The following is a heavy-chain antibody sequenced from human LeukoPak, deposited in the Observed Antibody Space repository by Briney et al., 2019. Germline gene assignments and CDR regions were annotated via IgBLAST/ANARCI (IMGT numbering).Heavy chain of an antibody. CDR1: GGSISSSSYY. J-gene: IGHJ4*02. CDR3: AKTARLPTD. V-gene: IGHV4-39*07. Sequence: SETLSLTCTVSGGSISSSSYYWGWIRQPPGKGPEWIGSIYHSGSTYYNPSLKSRVTISVDTSKAQFSLRLTSVIAADTAVYYCAKTARLPTDWGQGTLVTVSS. D-gene: IGHD1-14*01. CDR2: IYHSGST.